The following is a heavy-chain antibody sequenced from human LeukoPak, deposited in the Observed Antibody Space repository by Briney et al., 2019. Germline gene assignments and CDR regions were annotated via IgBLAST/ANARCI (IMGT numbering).Heavy chain of an antibody. CDR2: VDNDGNSA. Sequence: PGGSLRLSCAASGFTFRNYWMHWVRQAPGKGLVWVSQVDNDGNSATYADSVKGRFTISRDNAKNTVYLQMDSLRAEDTAVYYCARGEGWYCSSSTCYTHWFDPWGQGTLVTVSS. CDR1: GFTFRNYW. CDR3: ARGEGWYCSSSTCYTHWFDP. D-gene: IGHD2-2*02. J-gene: IGHJ5*02. V-gene: IGHV3-74*03.